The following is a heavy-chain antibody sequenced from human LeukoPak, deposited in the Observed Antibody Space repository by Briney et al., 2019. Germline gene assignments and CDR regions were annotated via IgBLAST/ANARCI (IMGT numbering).Heavy chain of an antibody. Sequence: PGGSLRLSCAASGFTFSSYSMNWVRQAPGKGLEWVSYISSSSSTIYYADSVKGRFTISRDNAKNSLHLQMNSLRDEDTAVYYCASGSGSYRQFDYWGQGTLVTVSS. V-gene: IGHV3-48*02. D-gene: IGHD1-26*01. CDR3: ASGSGSYRQFDY. J-gene: IGHJ4*02. CDR2: ISSSSSTI. CDR1: GFTFSSYS.